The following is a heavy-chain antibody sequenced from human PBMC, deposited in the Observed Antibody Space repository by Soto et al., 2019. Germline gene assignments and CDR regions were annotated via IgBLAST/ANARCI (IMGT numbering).Heavy chain of an antibody. CDR2: ISESGCST. CDR3: ARRSYCSSTSCDKFFDY. V-gene: IGHV3-23*01. CDR1: GFKFDDYM. D-gene: IGHD2-2*02. Sequence: GSLTLSCKASGFKFDDYMMHWVRQAAGEGLEWVSGISESGCSTYYADSVKGRFTLSRDNSKNTLYLQVDSLRPDDTAVYYCARRSYCSSTSCDKFFDYWGQGNLVTVSS. J-gene: IGHJ4*02.